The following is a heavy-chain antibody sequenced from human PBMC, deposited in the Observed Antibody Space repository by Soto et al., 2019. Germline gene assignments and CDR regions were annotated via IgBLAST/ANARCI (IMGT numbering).Heavy chain of an antibody. J-gene: IGHJ4*02. Sequence: QVQLQESGPGLVKPSGTLSLTCAVSNGSISNGFWWTWVCQSPEKGLEWIGQIYESGTTDYHPSLKSRVTMSIDKSKNQFSLELNSVTAADTAVYFCARRRVTPANYFEYWGQGTLVTVSS. D-gene: IGHD3-10*01. CDR3: ARRRVTPANYFEY. V-gene: IGHV4-4*02. CDR1: NGSISNGFW. CDR2: IYESGTT.